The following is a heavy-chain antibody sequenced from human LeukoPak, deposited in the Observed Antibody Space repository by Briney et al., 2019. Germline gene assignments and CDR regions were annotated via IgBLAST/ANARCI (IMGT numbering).Heavy chain of an antibody. V-gene: IGHV3-53*01. CDR3: AKILRGYSYGGFDY. D-gene: IGHD5-18*01. Sequence: GGSLRLSCAASGLTVSSNYMSWVRQAPGKGLEWVSVIYSDGSTYYADSVKGQFTISRDNSKNTVDLQMNSLRAEDTAVYYCAKILRGYSYGGFDYWGQGTLVPVSS. CDR2: IYSDGST. J-gene: IGHJ4*02. CDR1: GLTVSSNY.